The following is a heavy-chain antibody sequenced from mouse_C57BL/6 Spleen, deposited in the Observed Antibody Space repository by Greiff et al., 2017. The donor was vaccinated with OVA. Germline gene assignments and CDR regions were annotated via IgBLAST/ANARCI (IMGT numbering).Heavy chain of an antibody. V-gene: IGHV5-6*01. J-gene: IGHJ1*03. D-gene: IGHD1-1*01. CDR1: GFTFSSYG. CDR3: ARGMTTVVATNWYFDV. Sequence: EVKLVESGGDLVKPGGSLKLSCAASGFTFSSYGMSWVRQTPDKRLEWVATISSGGSYTYYTDSVTGRFTISRDNAKNTLYLQMSSLKSEDTAMYYCARGMTTVVATNWYFDVWGTGTTVTVSS. CDR2: ISSGGSYT.